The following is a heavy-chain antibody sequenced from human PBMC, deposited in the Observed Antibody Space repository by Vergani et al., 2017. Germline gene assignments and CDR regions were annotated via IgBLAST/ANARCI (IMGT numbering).Heavy chain of an antibody. V-gene: IGHV4-39*01. CDR3: TRHGRSGWAGYFQH. Sequence: QLQLQESGPGLVKPSETLSLTCTVSGVSIGINSYYWGWIRQPPGKGLEWIGTIYYTGTTYYNEAHKSRLTISVDTSKNQFSLNLTFVTAADTAVYYCTRHGRSGWAGYFQHWGQGTLVTASS. J-gene: IGHJ1*01. CDR1: GVSIGINSYY. D-gene: IGHD6-19*01. CDR2: IYYTGTT.